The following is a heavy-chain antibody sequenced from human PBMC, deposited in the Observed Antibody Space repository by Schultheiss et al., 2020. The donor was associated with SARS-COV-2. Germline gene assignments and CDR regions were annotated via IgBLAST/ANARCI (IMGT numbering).Heavy chain of an antibody. J-gene: IGHJ6*02. CDR2: INHSGST. Sequence: SETLSLTCAVYGGSFSGYYWSWIRQPPGKGLAWIGEINHSGSTNYNPSLKSRVNISVDTSKNQFSLKLSSVTAADTAVYYCARYPGLYYYYYGMDVWGQGTTGTGSS. V-gene: IGHV4-34*01. CDR3: ARYPGLYYYYYGMDV. CDR1: GGSFSGYY. D-gene: IGHD3-10*01.